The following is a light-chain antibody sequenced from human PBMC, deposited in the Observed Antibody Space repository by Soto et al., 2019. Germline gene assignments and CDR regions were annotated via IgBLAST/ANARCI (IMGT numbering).Light chain of an antibody. J-gene: IGKJ5*01. Sequence: DIQLTQSPSFLSASVGDRVTITCRASQAIDTYLAWYQQKPGKAPKLLIYAASLLQSGVPSRFSGSGSGTESTLTINSLQPEDFEGYYCQKLNSFPFIFGQGTRLEIK. CDR3: QKLNSFPFI. CDR1: QAIDTY. V-gene: IGKV1-9*01. CDR2: AAS.